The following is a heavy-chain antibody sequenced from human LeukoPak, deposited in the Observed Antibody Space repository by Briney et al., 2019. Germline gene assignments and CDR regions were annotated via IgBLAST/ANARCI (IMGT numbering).Heavy chain of an antibody. V-gene: IGHV3-7*01. D-gene: IGHD2-21*02. CDR1: GFTFSSYW. Sequence: GGSLRLSCADSGFTFSSYWMSWVLQAPGNGLEWVANLKQDESEKYYVDSVKGRFTISRDNAKNSVYLQMSSLRAEDTAVYYCAKDIVGGGDDYWGQGTLVTVSS. CDR3: AKDIVGGGDDY. J-gene: IGHJ4*02. CDR2: LKQDESEK.